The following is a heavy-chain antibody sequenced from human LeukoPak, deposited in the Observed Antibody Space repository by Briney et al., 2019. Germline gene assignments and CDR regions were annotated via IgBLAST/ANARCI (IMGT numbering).Heavy chain of an antibody. Sequence: PSETLSLTCAVYGGSFSGYYWSWIRQPSGKGLEWIGEINHSGSTNYNPSLKSRVTISVDTSKNQFSLKLSSVTAADTAVYYCARRYDYWGQGTLVTVSS. CDR2: INHSGST. CDR1: GGSFSGYY. J-gene: IGHJ4*02. CDR3: ARRYDY. D-gene: IGHD5-24*01. V-gene: IGHV4-34*01.